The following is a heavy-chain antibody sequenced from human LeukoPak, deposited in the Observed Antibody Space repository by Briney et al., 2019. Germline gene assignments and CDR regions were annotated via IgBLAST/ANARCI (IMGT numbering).Heavy chain of an antibody. Sequence: SETLSLTCTVSGYSISSGYYWGWIRQPPGKGLEWIGSIYHSGSTYYNPSLKSRVTISVDTSKNQFSLKLSSVTAADTAVYYCASWYSGSYYVFDYWGQGTLVTVSS. D-gene: IGHD1-26*01. CDR1: GYSISSGYY. V-gene: IGHV4-38-2*02. CDR2: IYHSGST. CDR3: ASWYSGSYYVFDY. J-gene: IGHJ4*02.